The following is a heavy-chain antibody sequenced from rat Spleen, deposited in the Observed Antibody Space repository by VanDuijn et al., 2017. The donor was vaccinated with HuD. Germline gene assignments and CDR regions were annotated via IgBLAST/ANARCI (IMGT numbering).Heavy chain of an antibody. Sequence: EVQLVESGGGLVQPGRSLKLSCEGSGFTFNNYWMTWIRQAPTKGLEWVATISYDGSSTYYRDSVEGRYTISRDNAKSTLFLQMDSLRSEYTATYYCARQTPNRYNALDYWGQGVTVTVSS. J-gene: IGHJ2*01. CDR2: ISYDGSST. CDR1: GFTFNNYW. CDR3: ARQTPNRYNALDY. D-gene: IGHD1-5*01. V-gene: IGHV5-29*01.